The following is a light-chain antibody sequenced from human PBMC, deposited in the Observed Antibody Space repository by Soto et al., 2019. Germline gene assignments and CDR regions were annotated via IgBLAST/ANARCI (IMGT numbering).Light chain of an antibody. CDR1: SSDVGGYNS. CDR3: SSYAGSSSFVV. CDR2: EVS. J-gene: IGLJ3*02. V-gene: IGLV2-8*01. Sequence: QSALTQPPSASGSPGQSVTISCTGTSSDVGGYNSVSWYQHHPGKAPKLMIYEVSKRPSGVPDRFSGSKSGNTASLTVSGLQADDEADCYCSSYAGSSSFVVFGGGTKLTVL.